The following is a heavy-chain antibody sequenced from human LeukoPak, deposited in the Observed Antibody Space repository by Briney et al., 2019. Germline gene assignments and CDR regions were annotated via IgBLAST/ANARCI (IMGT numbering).Heavy chain of an antibody. D-gene: IGHD3-22*01. CDR2: IKSKADGETT. CDR3: TTVYSDSGGFYFNYCDY. Sequence: GGSLRLSCAASGFTVSNAWMSWVRQAPGKGLEWVGRIKSKADGETTDYAAPVKGRFTISRDDSKNTLYLQMNSLKTEDTAVYYCTTVYSDSGGFYFNYCDYWGQGTLVTVST. CDR1: GFTVSNAW. J-gene: IGHJ4*02. V-gene: IGHV3-15*01.